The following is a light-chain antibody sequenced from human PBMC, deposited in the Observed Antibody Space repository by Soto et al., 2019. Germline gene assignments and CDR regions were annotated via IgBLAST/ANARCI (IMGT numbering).Light chain of an antibody. CDR3: LLYYGGAVV. CDR1: TGTVTSGQY. V-gene: IGLV7-43*01. J-gene: IGLJ2*01. CDR2: STD. Sequence: QTVVTQEPSLTGAPGGTVTLTCASSTGTVTSGQYPNWLQQKPGQAPRALIYSTDTRHSWTPARFSGSLLGGNAALTLSGVQPEDEADYYCLLYYGGAVVFVGGTKLTVL.